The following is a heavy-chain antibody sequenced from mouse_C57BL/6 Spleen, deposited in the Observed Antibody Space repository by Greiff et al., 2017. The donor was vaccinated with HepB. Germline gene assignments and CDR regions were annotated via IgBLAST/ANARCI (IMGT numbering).Heavy chain of an antibody. J-gene: IGHJ4*01. CDR1: GYSITSDY. CDR3: ARSYDGYYDYYAMDY. D-gene: IGHD2-3*01. Sequence: EVQLQQSGPGLAKPSQTLSLTCSVTGYSITSDYWNWIRKFPGNKLEYMGYISYSGSTYYNPSLKSRISITRDTAKNQYYLQLNSVTTEDTATYYCARSYDGYYDYYAMDYWGQGTSVTVSS. CDR2: ISYSGST. V-gene: IGHV3-8*01.